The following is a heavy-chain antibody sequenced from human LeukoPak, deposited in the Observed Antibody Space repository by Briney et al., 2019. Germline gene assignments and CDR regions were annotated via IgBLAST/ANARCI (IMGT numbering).Heavy chain of an antibody. CDR3: ARDAPAGTTSAFDI. CDR2: IIPILGIA. V-gene: IGHV1-69*04. J-gene: IGHJ3*02. CDR1: GGTFSSYT. Sequence: ASVKVSCKASGGTFSSYTISWVRQAPGQGLEWMGRIIPILGIANYAHKFQGRVTITADKSTSTAYMELSSLRSEDTAVYYCARDAPAGTTSAFDIWGQGTMVTVSS. D-gene: IGHD1-7*01.